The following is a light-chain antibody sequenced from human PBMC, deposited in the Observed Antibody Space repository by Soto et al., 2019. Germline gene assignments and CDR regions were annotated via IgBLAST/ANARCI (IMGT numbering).Light chain of an antibody. CDR2: GNI. V-gene: IGLV1-40*01. CDR1: SSNIGAGYD. CDR3: QSSDSSRSGAVV. Sequence: QSVLTQPPSVSGAPGQRVTISCTGSSSNIGAGYDVHWYQHLPGTAPKLLIYGNINRPSGVPDRFAGSQSGTSASLAITGLQAEDEADYYCQSSDSSRSGAVVFGGGTKLTVL. J-gene: IGLJ2*01.